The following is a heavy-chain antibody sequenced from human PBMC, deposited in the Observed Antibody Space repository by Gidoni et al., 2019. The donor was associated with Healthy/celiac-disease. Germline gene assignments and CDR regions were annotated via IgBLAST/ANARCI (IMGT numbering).Heavy chain of an antibody. Sequence: QVQLVQSGAEVKKPGASVKVSCKASGYTFTDYYMHWVRQDPGQGLEWMGWINPNSGSTNYDQKFKGRVTVTRDTSIRKAYMELSRLTADDTAVYYCARNCSRITCPFDYWGQGTLVTVSS. CDR3: ARNCSRITCPFDY. V-gene: IGHV1-2*02. D-gene: IGHD2-2*01. CDR1: GYTFTDYY. J-gene: IGHJ4*02. CDR2: INPNSGST.